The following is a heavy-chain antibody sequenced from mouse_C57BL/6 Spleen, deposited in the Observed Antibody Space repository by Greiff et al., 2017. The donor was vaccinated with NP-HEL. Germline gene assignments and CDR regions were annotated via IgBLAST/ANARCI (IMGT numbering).Heavy chain of an antibody. J-gene: IGHJ2*01. D-gene: IGHD2-4*01. CDR3: AREDYDYEVDYFDY. Sequence: EVQVVEPGGGLVKPGGSLQLSCAASGFTFSDYGMHWVRQAPVKGLEWVAYISSGSSTIYYADTVKGRFPISRDNAKNTLFLQITSLRSEDTAMYYCAREDYDYEVDYFDYWGQGTTLTVSS. CDR1: GFTFSDYG. V-gene: IGHV5-17*01. CDR2: ISSGSSTI.